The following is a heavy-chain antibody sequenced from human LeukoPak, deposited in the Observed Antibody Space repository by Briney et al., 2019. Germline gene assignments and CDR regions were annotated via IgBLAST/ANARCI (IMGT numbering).Heavy chain of an antibody. Sequence: SETLSLTCTVSGGSISSYYWSWIRQPPGKGLEWIGYIYYSGSTNYNPSLKSRVTISVDTSKNQFSLKLSSVTAADTAVYYCARRKWELIPTDAFDIWGQGTMVTVSS. CDR1: GGSISSYY. V-gene: IGHV4-59*08. CDR2: IYYSGST. D-gene: IGHD1-26*01. CDR3: ARRKWELIPTDAFDI. J-gene: IGHJ3*02.